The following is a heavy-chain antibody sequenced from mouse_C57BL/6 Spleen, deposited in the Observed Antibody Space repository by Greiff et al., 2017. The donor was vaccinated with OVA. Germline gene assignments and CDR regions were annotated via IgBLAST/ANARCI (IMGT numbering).Heavy chain of an antibody. Sequence: QVQLQQPGAELVRPGSSVKLSCKASGYTFTSYWMHWVKQRPIQGLEWIGNLDPSDSETHYNQKFKDKATLTVDKSSSTAYMELHSLTSEDSAVYFCARGSFYYGSSYRYFDVWGTGTTVTVSS. D-gene: IGHD1-1*01. CDR1: GYTFTSYW. CDR3: ARGSFYYGSSYRYFDV. J-gene: IGHJ1*03. V-gene: IGHV1-52*01. CDR2: LDPSDSET.